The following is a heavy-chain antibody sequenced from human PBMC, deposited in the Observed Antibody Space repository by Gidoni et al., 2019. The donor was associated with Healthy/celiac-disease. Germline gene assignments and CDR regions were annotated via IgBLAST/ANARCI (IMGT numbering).Heavy chain of an antibody. CDR3: GRGEWLSLWGMDV. CDR1: GFTFDDYA. CDR2: ISWNSGSI. V-gene: IGHV3-9*01. D-gene: IGHD3-3*01. J-gene: IGHJ6*02. Sequence: EVQLVESGGGLVQPGRSLRLSCAASGFTFDDYAMHWVRQAPGKGLEWVSGISWNSGSIGYADSVKGQFTISRDNAKNSLYLQMNSLRAEDTALYYCGRGEWLSLWGMDVWGQGTTVTVSS.